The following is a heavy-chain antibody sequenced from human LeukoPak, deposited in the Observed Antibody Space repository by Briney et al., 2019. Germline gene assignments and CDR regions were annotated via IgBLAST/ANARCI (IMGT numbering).Heavy chain of an antibody. J-gene: IGHJ4*02. CDR3: ARELVSRYSYEHYYFDY. D-gene: IGHD5-18*01. V-gene: IGHV1-18*01. CDR1: GYTFTSYG. Sequence: ASVKVSCKASGYTFTSYGISWVRQAPGQGLEWIGWISAYNGNTNYAQKLQGRVTMTTDTSTSTAYMELRSLRSDDTAVYYCARELVSRYSYEHYYFDYWGQGTLVTVSS. CDR2: ISAYNGNT.